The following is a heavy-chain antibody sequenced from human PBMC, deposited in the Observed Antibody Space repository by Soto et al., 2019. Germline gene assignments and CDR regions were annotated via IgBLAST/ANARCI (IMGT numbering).Heavy chain of an antibody. J-gene: IGHJ4*02. Sequence: SETLSLTCTVSRGSVSSGSYYWSWIRQPPGKGLEWIGYIYYSESTNYNPSLKSRVTISVDTSKNKFSLKLSSATAADTAVYYCVRVYEYDCSDSEDYWGQGTMVTVSS. CDR2: IYYSEST. CDR3: VRVYEYDCSDSEDY. CDR1: RGSVSSGSYY. D-gene: IGHD3-22*01. V-gene: IGHV4-61*01.